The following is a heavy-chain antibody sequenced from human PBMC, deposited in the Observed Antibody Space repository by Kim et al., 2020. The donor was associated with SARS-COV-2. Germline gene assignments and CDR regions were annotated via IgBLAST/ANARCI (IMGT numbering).Heavy chain of an antibody. CDR1: GGTFSSYA. CDR2: IIPIFGTA. V-gene: IGHV1-69*13. D-gene: IGHD2-21*01. Sequence: SVKVSCKASGGTFSSYAISWVRQAPGQGLEWMGGIIPIFGTANYAQKFQGRVTITADESTSTAYMELSSLRSEDTAVYYCARGDSYCGGDCYSEYFQHWGQGTLVTVSS. J-gene: IGHJ1*01. CDR3: ARGDSYCGGDCYSEYFQH.